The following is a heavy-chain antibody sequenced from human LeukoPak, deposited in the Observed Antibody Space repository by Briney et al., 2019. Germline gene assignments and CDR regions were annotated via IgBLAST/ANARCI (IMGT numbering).Heavy chain of an antibody. Sequence: SETLPLTCTVSGGSISSYYWSWIRQPPGKGLEWIGYIYYSGSTNYNPSLKSRVTISVDTSKNQFSLKLSSVTAADTAVYYCARGGRTYSYGLGPTNWFDPWGQGTLVTVSS. CDR1: GGSISSYY. CDR2: IYYSGST. D-gene: IGHD5-18*01. CDR3: ARGGRTYSYGLGPTNWFDP. J-gene: IGHJ5*02. V-gene: IGHV4-59*01.